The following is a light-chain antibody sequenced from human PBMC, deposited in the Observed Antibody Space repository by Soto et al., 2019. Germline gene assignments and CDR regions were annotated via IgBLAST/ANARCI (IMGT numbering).Light chain of an antibody. V-gene: IGKV3-20*01. J-gene: IGKJ4*01. CDR2: GAS. CDR1: QSISDT. Sequence: EIVMTQSPATLSVSPGVRATLSCRASQSISDTLAWYQQKPGQAPRLLIYGASSRATGIPDRFSGSGSGTDFTLTISRLEPEDFAVYYCQQFSSYPLTFGEGTQVDIK. CDR3: QQFSSYPLT.